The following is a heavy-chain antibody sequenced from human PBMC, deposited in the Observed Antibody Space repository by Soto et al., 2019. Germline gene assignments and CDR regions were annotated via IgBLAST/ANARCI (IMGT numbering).Heavy chain of an antibody. D-gene: IGHD2-15*01. CDR1: GGSISSYY. J-gene: IGHJ6*02. CDR2: IYYSGST. V-gene: IGHV4-59*01. Sequence: QVQLQESGPGLVKPSETLSLTCTVSGGSISSYYWSWIRQPPGKGLEWIGYIYYSGSTNYNPSLTSRVXXSXDMXKNQFSLKLSSVTAADTAVYYCARVDSKYYYGMDVWGQGTTVTVSS. CDR3: ARVDSKYYYGMDV.